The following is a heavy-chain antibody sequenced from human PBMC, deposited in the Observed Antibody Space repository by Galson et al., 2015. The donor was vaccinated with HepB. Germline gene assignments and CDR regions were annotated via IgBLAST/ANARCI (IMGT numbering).Heavy chain of an antibody. V-gene: IGHV4-59*01. Sequence: SETLSLTCTVSGGSISGYYWTWIRQPPGKGLEWIGHMYNSENTNYSPYLKSRVSISLDTSKNQFSLKLSSVTAADTAVYYCARDGAARLDSRGQGTLVTVSS. CDR3: ARDGAARLDS. D-gene: IGHD6-6*01. CDR2: MYNSENT. CDR1: GGSISGYY. J-gene: IGHJ4*02.